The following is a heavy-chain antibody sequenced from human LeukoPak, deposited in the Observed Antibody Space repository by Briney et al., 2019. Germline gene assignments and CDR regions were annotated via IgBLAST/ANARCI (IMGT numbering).Heavy chain of an antibody. CDR1: GFTFSSYG. CDR2: ISYDGSNK. Sequence: GRSLRLSCAASGFTFSSYGLHWVRQAPGKGLEWVAVISYDGSNKYYADSVKGRFTISRDNSKNTLYLQMNSLRAEDTAVYYCAKDLGYSGYDGFDYWGRGTLVTVSS. CDR3: AKDLGYSGYDGFDY. J-gene: IGHJ4*02. V-gene: IGHV3-30*18. D-gene: IGHD5-12*01.